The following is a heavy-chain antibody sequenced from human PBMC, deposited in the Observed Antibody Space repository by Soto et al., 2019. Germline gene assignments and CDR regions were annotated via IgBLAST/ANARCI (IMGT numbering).Heavy chain of an antibody. CDR2: IYYSGST. D-gene: IGHD2-8*01. Sequence: SETLSLTCTVSGGSISSYYWSWIRQPPGKGLEWIGYIYYSGSTNYNPSLKSRVTISVDTSKNQFSLKLSSVTAADTAVYYCARESCTNGVCYKDYWGQGTLVTVSS. CDR3: ARESCTNGVCYKDY. V-gene: IGHV4-59*01. J-gene: IGHJ4*02. CDR1: GGSISSYY.